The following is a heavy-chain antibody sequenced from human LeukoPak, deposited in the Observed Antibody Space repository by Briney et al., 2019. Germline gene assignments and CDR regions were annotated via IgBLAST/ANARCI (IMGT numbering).Heavy chain of an antibody. CDR2: ISGSGGST. CDR3: AKSTASIWFGEFHFDY. V-gene: IGHV3-23*01. CDR1: GFTFSSYA. Sequence: GGSLRLSCAASGFTFSSYAMSWVRQAPGKGLERVSAISGSGGSTYYADSVKGRFTISRDNSKNTLYLQMNSLRAEDTAVYYCAKSTASIWFGEFHFDYWGQGTLVTVSS. J-gene: IGHJ4*02. D-gene: IGHD3-10*01.